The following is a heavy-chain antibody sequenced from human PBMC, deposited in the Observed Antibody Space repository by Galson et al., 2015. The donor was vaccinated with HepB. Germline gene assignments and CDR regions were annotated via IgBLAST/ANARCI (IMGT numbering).Heavy chain of an antibody. J-gene: IGHJ6*02. CDR1: GGSISSGGYY. D-gene: IGHD3-10*01. CDR2: IHYSGST. Sequence: LSLTCTVSGGSISSGGYYWNWIRQHPGKGLEWIAYIHYSGSTYYNPSPKSRITISVDTSKNQFSLKLSSVTAADTAVYFCARASGVRNYGSVGMGVWGQGTTVTVSS. CDR3: ARASGVRNYGSVGMGV. V-gene: IGHV4-31*03.